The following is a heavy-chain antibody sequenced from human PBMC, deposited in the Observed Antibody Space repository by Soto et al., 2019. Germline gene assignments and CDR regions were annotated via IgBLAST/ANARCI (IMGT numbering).Heavy chain of an antibody. CDR2: INAGNGNT. CDR3: ASSPRYCSGGSCYHFDY. D-gene: IGHD2-15*01. CDR1: GYTFTSYA. V-gene: IGHV1-3*01. J-gene: IGHJ4*02. Sequence: ASVKGSCKASGYTFTSYAMHWVRQAPGQRLEWMGWINAGNGNTKYSQKFQGRVTITRDTSASTAYMELSSLRSEDTAVYYCASSPRYCSGGSCYHFDYWGQGTLVTVSS.